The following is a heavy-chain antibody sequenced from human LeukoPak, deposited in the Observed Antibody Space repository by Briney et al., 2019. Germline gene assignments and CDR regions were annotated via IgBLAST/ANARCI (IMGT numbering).Heavy chain of an antibody. CDR2: ISYDGSNK. V-gene: IGHV3-30*03. J-gene: IGHJ4*02. D-gene: IGHD6-19*01. Sequence: GGSLRLSCAASGFTFSSYGMHWVRQAPGKGLEWVAVISYDGSNKYYADSVKGRFTISRDNSKNMLYLQMNSLRAEDTAVYYCARAHSSSDYFDCWGQGILVIVSS. CDR1: GFTFSSYG. CDR3: ARAHSSSDYFDC.